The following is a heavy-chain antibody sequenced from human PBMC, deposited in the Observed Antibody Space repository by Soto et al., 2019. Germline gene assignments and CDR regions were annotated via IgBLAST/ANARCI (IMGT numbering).Heavy chain of an antibody. D-gene: IGHD2-21*02. J-gene: IGHJ4*02. CDR3: AKELMAYCGGDCPLMN. CDR1: GSTFSSYA. V-gene: IGHV3-23*01. CDR2: ISGSGGST. Sequence: LRLSCAASGSTFSSYAMSWVRQAPGKGLEWVSAISGSGGSTYYADSVKGRFTISRDNSKNTLYLQMNSLRAEDTAVYYCAKELMAYCGGDCPLMNWGQGTLVTVSS.